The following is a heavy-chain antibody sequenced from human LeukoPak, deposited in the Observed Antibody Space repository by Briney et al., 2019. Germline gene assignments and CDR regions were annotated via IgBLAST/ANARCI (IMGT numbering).Heavy chain of an antibody. D-gene: IGHD3-22*01. Sequence: SETLSLTCTVSGGSISSYYWSWLRQPPGKGLEWIGYIYYSGSTNYNPSLKSRVTISVDTSKNQFSLKLSSVTAADTAVYYCARDLVYDSSGYRALDIWGQGTMVTVSS. CDR1: GGSISSYY. CDR2: IYYSGST. CDR3: ARDLVYDSSGYRALDI. J-gene: IGHJ3*02. V-gene: IGHV4-59*01.